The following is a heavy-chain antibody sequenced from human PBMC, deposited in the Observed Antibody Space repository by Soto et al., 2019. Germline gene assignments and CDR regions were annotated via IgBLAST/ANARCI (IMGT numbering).Heavy chain of an antibody. D-gene: IGHD6-19*01. V-gene: IGHV1-2*04. CDR2: INPDSGGT. CDR1: GYTFTGYY. Sequence: ASVKVSCKASGYTFTGYYMHWVRQAPGQGLEWMGWINPDSGGTNYAQKFQGWVTMTRDTSISTAYMELSRLRSDDTAVYYCAKTSSGWYLDYYGMDVWGQGTPVTVSS. J-gene: IGHJ6*02. CDR3: AKTSSGWYLDYYGMDV.